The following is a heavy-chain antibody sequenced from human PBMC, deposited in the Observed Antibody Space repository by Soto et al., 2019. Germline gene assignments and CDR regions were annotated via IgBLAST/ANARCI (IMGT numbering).Heavy chain of an antibody. J-gene: IGHJ5*02. Sequence: EVPVVESGGGLVQPGGSLRLSCAASGFTFGRYDMHWVRQATGRGLEWVSGIGTSGDTYYAGSVKGRFTISRENAKNSVYLQMNSLRAGDTAVYYCARGALGFDPWGQGTLVAVSS. D-gene: IGHD6-6*01. V-gene: IGHV3-13*04. CDR1: GFTFGRYD. CDR3: ARGALGFDP. CDR2: IGTSGDT.